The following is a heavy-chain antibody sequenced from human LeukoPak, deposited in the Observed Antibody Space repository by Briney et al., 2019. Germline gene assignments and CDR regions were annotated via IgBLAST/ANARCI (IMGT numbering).Heavy chain of an antibody. CDR2: TYYTGTT. CDR3: ARGGWRLDY. CDR1: GGSISSYY. V-gene: IGHV4-59*01. J-gene: IGHJ4*02. Sequence: SETLSLTCTVSGGSISSYYWSWIRQPPGKGLEWIGYTYYTGTTNYNPSLKSRVTISVDTSKNQFSLKLSSVTAADTAVYYCARGGWRLDYWGQGTLVTVSS. D-gene: IGHD2-15*01.